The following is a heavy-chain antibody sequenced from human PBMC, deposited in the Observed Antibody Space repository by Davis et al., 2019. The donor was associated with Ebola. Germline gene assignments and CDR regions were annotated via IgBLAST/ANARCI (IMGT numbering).Heavy chain of an antibody. J-gene: IGHJ6*02. V-gene: IGHV3-53*01. D-gene: IGHD5-18*01. CDR2: IYSGGST. CDR1: GFTVSSNY. CDR3: ARVDVDTAMGRRNYYYGMDV. Sequence: GESLKISCAASGFTVSSNYMSWVRQAPGKGLEWVSVIYSGGSTYYADSVKGRFTISRDNSKNTLYLQMNSLRAEDTAVYYCARVDVDTAMGRRNYYYGMDVWGQGTTVTVSS.